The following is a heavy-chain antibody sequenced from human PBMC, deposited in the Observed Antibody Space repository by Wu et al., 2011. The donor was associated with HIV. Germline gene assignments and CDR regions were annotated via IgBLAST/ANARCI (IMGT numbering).Heavy chain of an antibody. CDR3: ARSGGGSGSYDGYYYYYYMDV. CDR2: INPSGGST. CDR1: GYTFTSYY. D-gene: IGHD3-10*01. J-gene: IGHJ6*03. Sequence: QVQLVQSGAEVKKPGASVKVSCKASGYTFTSYYMHWVRQAPGQGLEWMGIINPSGGSTSYAQKFQGRVTMTRDTSTSTVYMELSSLRSEDTAVYYCARSGGGSGSYDGYYYYYYMDVWGKGTTVTVSS. V-gene: IGHV1-46*01.